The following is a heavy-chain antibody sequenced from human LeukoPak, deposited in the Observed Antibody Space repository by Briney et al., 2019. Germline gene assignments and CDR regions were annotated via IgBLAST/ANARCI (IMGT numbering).Heavy chain of an antibody. J-gene: IGHJ4*02. CDR1: GFAFDDYT. CDR2: ISWDGGST. D-gene: IGHD3-9*01. V-gene: IGHV3-43*01. Sequence: GGSLRLSCAASGFAFDDYTMHWVRQAPGKGLEWVSLISWDGGSTYYADSVKGRFTISRDNSKNSLYLQMNSLRTEDTALYYCAKDTGGATYYDILTGYGFDYWGQGTLVTVSS. CDR3: AKDTGGATYYDILTGYGFDY.